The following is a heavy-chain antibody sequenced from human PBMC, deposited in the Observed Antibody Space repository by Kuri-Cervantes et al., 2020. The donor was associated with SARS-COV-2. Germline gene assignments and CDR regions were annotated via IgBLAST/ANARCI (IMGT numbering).Heavy chain of an antibody. CDR1: GGTFSSYA. D-gene: IGHD4-17*01. J-gene: IGHJ4*02. V-gene: IGHV1-69*13. CDR2: FLPIFGTA. Sequence: SVKVSCKASGGTFSSYAISWVRQSPGQGLDGMGGFLPIFGTANYAQKFQGSVTITADESTSTAYMELSSLRSEDPAVYDCARPPEEGAVTTWGNYYWGQGTLVTVSS. CDR3: ARPPEEGAVTTWGNYY.